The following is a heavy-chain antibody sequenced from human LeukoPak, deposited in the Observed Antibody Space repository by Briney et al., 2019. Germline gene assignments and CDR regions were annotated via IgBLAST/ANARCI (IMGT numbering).Heavy chain of an antibody. CDR2: IDDSGST. V-gene: IGHV4-59*01. CDR3: ARDRITMVRGALRYYGMDV. D-gene: IGHD3-10*01. J-gene: IGHJ6*02. CDR1: GGSIRSYY. Sequence: KPSETLSLTCTVSGGSIRSYYWSWIRQPPGKGLEWIGFIDDSGSTNYNPSLKSRVTISLDTSKNQFSLKLRSVTAADTAVYYCARDRITMVRGALRYYGMDVWGQGTTVTVSS.